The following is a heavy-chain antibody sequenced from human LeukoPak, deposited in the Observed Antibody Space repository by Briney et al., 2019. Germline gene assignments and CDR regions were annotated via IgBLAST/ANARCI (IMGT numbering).Heavy chain of an antibody. CDR1: GFTVSSNY. D-gene: IGHD3-10*01. CDR3: ARMNVREAFDI. Sequence: GGSLRLSCAASGFTVSSNYMNWVRQAPGKGLEWVSVIYSGGSTYYADSVKGRFTISRDNSKNTLYLQMNSLRAEDTAVYYCARMNVREAFDIWGQGTMVTVSS. CDR2: IYSGGST. V-gene: IGHV3-66*01. J-gene: IGHJ3*02.